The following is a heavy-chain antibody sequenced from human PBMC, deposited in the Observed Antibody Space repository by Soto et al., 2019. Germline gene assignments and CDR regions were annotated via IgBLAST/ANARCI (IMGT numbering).Heavy chain of an antibody. CDR2: IIPIFGTA. D-gene: IGHD6-19*01. V-gene: IGHV1-69*12. CDR3: ARGYSSGFTSLYYYYGMDV. Sequence: QVQLVQSGAEVKKPGSSVKVSCKASGGTFSSYAISWVRQAPGQGLEWMGGIIPIFGTANYAQKFQGRVTITADESTSTAYMELRSLRSEDTAVYYCARGYSSGFTSLYYYYGMDVWGQGTTVTVSS. J-gene: IGHJ6*02. CDR1: GGTFSSYA.